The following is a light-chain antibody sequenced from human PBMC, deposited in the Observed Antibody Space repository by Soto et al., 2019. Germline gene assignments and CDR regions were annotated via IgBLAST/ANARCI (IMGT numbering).Light chain of an antibody. CDR2: GAS. CDR3: QQYGSSPALT. Sequence: EIVMTQSPGTVSVFPGETVTLSCRASQSVSGYLDWFHQKPGQAPRLLIYGASSRATGIPDRFSGSGSGTDFTLTISRLEPEDFAVYYCQQYGSSPALTFGGGTRWIS. CDR1: QSVSGY. J-gene: IGKJ4*01. V-gene: IGKV3-20*01.